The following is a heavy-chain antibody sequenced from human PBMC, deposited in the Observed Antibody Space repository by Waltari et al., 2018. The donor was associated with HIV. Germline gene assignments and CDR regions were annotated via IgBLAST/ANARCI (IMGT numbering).Heavy chain of an antibody. D-gene: IGHD6-19*01. CDR3: AKGASGWSPGY. Sequence: QVHLVESGGGVVQPGRSLRLHCPAPGFTFSSYDMHWGRKAHGTGLEWVAVISYHGDDKYYADAVKGRFTISRDNSKNTLYLQMNSLRAEDTAVYYCAKGASGWSPGYWGQGTLVTVSS. V-gene: IGHV3-30*18. CDR1: GFTFSSYD. CDR2: ISYHGDDK. J-gene: IGHJ4*02.